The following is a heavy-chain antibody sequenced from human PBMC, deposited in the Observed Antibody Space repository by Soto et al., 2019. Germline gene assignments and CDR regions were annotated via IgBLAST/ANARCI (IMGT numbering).Heavy chain of an antibody. Sequence: QVQLVQSGAEVKKPGASVKVSCKASGYTFTGYYMHWVRQAPGQGLEWMGWINPNSGGTNYAQKFQGWVTMTRDTSICTAYMELSRLRSDDTAVYYCARGCSSTSCQGDAFDIWVQGTMVTVSS. J-gene: IGHJ3*02. CDR3: ARGCSSTSCQGDAFDI. D-gene: IGHD2-2*01. CDR2: INPNSGGT. V-gene: IGHV1-2*04. CDR1: GYTFTGYY.